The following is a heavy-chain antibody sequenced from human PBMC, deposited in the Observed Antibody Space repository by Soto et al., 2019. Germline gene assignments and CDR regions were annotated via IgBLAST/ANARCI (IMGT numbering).Heavy chain of an antibody. CDR3: ARDRYCSGGSCYSGVGFDP. CDR1: CYTFTSYG. V-gene: IGHV1-18*01. Sequence: ASVKVSCKASCYTFTSYGLSWVRQAPGQGLEWMGWISAYNVNTNYAQKLQGRVTMTTDTTTSTAYMELRSLRSDDTAVYYCARDRYCSGGSCYSGVGFDPWGQGTLVTVSS. D-gene: IGHD2-15*01. CDR2: ISAYNVNT. J-gene: IGHJ5*02.